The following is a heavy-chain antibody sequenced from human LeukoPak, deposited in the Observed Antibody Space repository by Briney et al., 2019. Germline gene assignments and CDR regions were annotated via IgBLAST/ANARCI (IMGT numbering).Heavy chain of an antibody. CDR2: LIPIFGTA. CDR3: ASGYYDSSGYSYYGMDV. D-gene: IGHD3-22*01. J-gene: IGHJ6*02. Sequence: ASVKVSCKASGGTFSSYAISWVRQAPGQALEWMGGLIPIFGTANYAQKFQGRVTITADESTSTAYMELSSLRSEDTAVYYCASGYYDSSGYSYYGMDVWGQGTTVTVSS. CDR1: GGTFSSYA. V-gene: IGHV1-69*13.